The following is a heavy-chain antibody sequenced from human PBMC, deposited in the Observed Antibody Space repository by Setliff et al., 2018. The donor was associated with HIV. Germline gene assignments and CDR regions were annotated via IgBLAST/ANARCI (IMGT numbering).Heavy chain of an antibody. D-gene: IGHD2-8*01. CDR3: ARGWSEGTHLFQVEYFQH. V-gene: IGHV1-69*10. CDR2: IVPILNIA. J-gene: IGHJ1*01. CDR1: GYSFADYP. Sequence: SVKVSCKPSGYSFADYPLHWVRQAPEQRLEWMGGIVPILNIANYAQEFQGRATITADKSTSTVYMEVRDLKPDDTALYYCARGWSEGTHLFQVEYFQHWGQGTLVTVSS.